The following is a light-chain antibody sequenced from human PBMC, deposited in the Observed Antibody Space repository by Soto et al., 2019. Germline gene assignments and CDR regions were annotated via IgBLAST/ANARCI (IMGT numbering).Light chain of an antibody. CDR3: SSFTSSMTNV. CDR2: DVT. V-gene: IGLV2-14*01. J-gene: IGLJ1*01. Sequence: QSVLTQPASVSGSPGQSITISCTGTSSDVGGYISVSWYQQHPGKAPKLILYDVTDRPSGVSYRFSGSKSGNTASLTISGLQAADEADYFCSSFTSSMTNVFGSGTKVTVL. CDR1: SSDVGGYIS.